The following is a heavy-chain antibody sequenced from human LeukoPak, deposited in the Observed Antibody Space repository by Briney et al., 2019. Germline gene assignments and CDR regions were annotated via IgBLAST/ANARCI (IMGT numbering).Heavy chain of an antibody. Sequence: SETPSLTCIVSGGSISSSGYYWDWIRQPPGKGLEWIGNFYYTGSTYYNPSLKSRITISVDTSKNQFSLKLRSVTAADTAVYYCARHSRSGYGDYESAFDIWGQGTMVTVSS. CDR1: GGSISSSGYY. CDR3: ARHSRSGYGDYESAFDI. CDR2: FYYTGST. V-gene: IGHV4-39*01. J-gene: IGHJ3*02. D-gene: IGHD5-12*01.